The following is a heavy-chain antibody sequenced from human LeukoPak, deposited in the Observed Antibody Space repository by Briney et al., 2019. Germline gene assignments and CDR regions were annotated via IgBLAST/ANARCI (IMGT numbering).Heavy chain of an antibody. CDR1: GFTFSSYG. J-gene: IGHJ6*02. D-gene: IGHD3-16*02. Sequence: PGGSLRLSCAASGFTFSSYGMHWVRQAPGKGLEWVAVISYDGSNKYYADSVKGRFTISRDNSKNTVYLQMNSLRAEDTAVYYCARATFMITFGGVIVSRYGMDVWGQGTTVTVSS. CDR2: ISYDGSNK. V-gene: IGHV3-30*03. CDR3: ARATFMITFGGVIVSRYGMDV.